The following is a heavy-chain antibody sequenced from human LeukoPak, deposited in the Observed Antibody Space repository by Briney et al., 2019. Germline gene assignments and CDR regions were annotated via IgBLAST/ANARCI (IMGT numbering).Heavy chain of an antibody. CDR2: MNPNSGNT. D-gene: IGHD6-19*01. J-gene: IGHJ4*02. CDR3: ARDSAEWLVQDY. CDR1: GYTFTSYD. V-gene: IGHV1-8*01. Sequence: ASVTVSCKASGYTFTSYDINWVRQATGQGLEWMGWMNPNSGNTGYAQKFQGRVTMTRNTSISTAYMELSSLRSEDTAVYYCARDSAEWLVQDYWGQGTLVTVSS.